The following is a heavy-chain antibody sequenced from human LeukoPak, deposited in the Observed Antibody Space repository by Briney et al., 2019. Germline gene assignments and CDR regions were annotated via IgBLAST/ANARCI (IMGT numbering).Heavy chain of an antibody. Sequence: PSETLSLTCTVSGGSISSAGYYWNWIRQHPGKGLEWIGYIYYSGSSYYNPSLKSRVTISADTSKNQFSLELSSVTAADTAVYCCARVPLYDSTGHDAFDIWGQGTMVTVSS. J-gene: IGHJ3*02. D-gene: IGHD3-22*01. CDR1: GGSISSAGYY. V-gene: IGHV4-31*03. CDR3: ARVPLYDSTGHDAFDI. CDR2: IYYSGSS.